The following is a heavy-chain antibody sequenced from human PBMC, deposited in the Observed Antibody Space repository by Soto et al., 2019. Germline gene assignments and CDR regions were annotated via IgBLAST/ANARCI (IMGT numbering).Heavy chain of an antibody. CDR1: GGSFSGYY. CDR2: INHSGST. D-gene: IGHD4-17*01. J-gene: IGHJ4*02. Sequence: SETLSLTCAVYGGSFSGYYWSWIRQPPGKGLEWIGEINHSGSTNYNPSLKSRVTISVDTSKNQFSLKLSSVTAADTAVYYCARGWRTTVTIDYWGQGTLVTVSS. CDR3: ARGWRTTVTIDY. V-gene: IGHV4-34*01.